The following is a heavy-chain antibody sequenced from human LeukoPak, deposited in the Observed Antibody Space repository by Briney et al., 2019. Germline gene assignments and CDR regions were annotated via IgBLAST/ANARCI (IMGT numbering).Heavy chain of an antibody. CDR3: AKPRALLVTGGDH. D-gene: IGHD2-8*02. CDR2: ISSRGDTT. V-gene: IGHV3-23*01. J-gene: IGHJ4*02. Sequence: PGGSLRLSCAASGFTFSTYAMSWVRQAPGKGLEWVSSISSRGDTTYYADSVKGRFTISRDNSKNTLYLQMNSLRAEDTAVYYCAKPRALLVTGGDHWGQGSLVTVSS. CDR1: GFTFSTYA.